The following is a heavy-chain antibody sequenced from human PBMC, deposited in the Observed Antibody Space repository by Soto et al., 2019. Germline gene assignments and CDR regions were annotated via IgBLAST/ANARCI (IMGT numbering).Heavy chain of an antibody. V-gene: IGHV1-2*04. CDR2: INPNSGGT. CDR3: ARVGSGSYRYYFDF. D-gene: IGHD1-26*01. J-gene: IGHJ4*02. CDR1: DYAFANSS. Sequence: ATVTGCCKASDYAFANSSQKWVRQDPEQGLKWMGWINPNSGGTNYAQKFQGWVTMTRDTSISTAYMELSRLRSDDTAVYYCARVGSGSYRYYFDFWCQGTLVTVSS.